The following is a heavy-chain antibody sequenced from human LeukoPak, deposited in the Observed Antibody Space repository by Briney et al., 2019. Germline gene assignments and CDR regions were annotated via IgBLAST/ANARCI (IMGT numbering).Heavy chain of an antibody. J-gene: IGHJ4*02. Sequence: SETLSLTCTVSGASINSYYWSWIRQPPGKELEWIGYIHYSESTRYSPSLQSRVTISLDTSSNQFSLKLTSMTAADTAVYYCARGSMADWNLFDYWGQGTLVTVSS. CDR1: GASINSYY. CDR3: ARGSMADWNLFDY. CDR2: IHYSEST. D-gene: IGHD1-1*01. V-gene: IGHV4-59*01.